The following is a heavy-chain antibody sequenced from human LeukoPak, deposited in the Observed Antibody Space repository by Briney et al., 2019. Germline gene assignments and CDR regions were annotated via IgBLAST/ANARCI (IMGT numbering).Heavy chain of an antibody. D-gene: IGHD2-15*01. V-gene: IGHV1-2*02. Sequence: ASVKVSSKAPGYSFTDYYIHWVRQAPGQGLEWMGWINPNSGGTKYAQKFQGRVTMTRDTSTSAAYVELSRLRSDDTAMYYCATLGSPNFDNWGQGTLVTVSS. CDR3: ATLGSPNFDN. CDR1: GYSFTDYY. J-gene: IGHJ4*02. CDR2: INPNSGGT.